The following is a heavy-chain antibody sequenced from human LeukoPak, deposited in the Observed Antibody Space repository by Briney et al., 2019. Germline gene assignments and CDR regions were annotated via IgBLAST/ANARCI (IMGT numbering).Heavy chain of an antibody. CDR2: IYTSGST. Sequence: SETLSLTCTVSGGSISSYSWNWIRQPAGKGLEWIGRIYTSGSTKYNPSLTSRVTMSVDTSKNQFSLKLRSVTAADTAVYYCARAVHCSGGSCYFDYWGQGTLVTVSS. V-gene: IGHV4-4*07. CDR3: ARAVHCSGGSCYFDY. CDR1: GGSISSYS. D-gene: IGHD2-15*01. J-gene: IGHJ4*02.